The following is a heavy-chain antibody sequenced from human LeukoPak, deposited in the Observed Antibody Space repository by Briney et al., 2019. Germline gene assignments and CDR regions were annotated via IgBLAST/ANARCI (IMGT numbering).Heavy chain of an antibody. V-gene: IGHV1-18*01. J-gene: IGHJ5*02. CDR1: GYTFTSYG. Sequence: APVKVSCKASGYTFTSYGISWVRQAPGQGLEWMGWISAYNGNTNYAQKLQGRVTMTTDTSTSTAYMELRSLRSDDTAVYYCARALSTFDWFDPWGQGTLVTVSS. D-gene: IGHD3-16*01. CDR3: ARALSTFDWFDP. CDR2: ISAYNGNT.